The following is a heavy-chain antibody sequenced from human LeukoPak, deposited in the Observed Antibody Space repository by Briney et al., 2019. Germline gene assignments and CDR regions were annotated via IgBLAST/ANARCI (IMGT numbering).Heavy chain of an antibody. Sequence: GESLKISCKGSGYSFTSYWIGWVRQMPGKGLEWMGIIYPGDSDTRYSPSFQGQVTISADKSISTAYLQWSSLKASDTAIYYCARPGSSSCYMGFCAFDIWGQGTMVTVSS. J-gene: IGHJ3*02. D-gene: IGHD2-2*02. CDR2: IYPGDSDT. CDR1: GYSFTSYW. CDR3: ARPGSSSCYMGFCAFDI. V-gene: IGHV5-51*01.